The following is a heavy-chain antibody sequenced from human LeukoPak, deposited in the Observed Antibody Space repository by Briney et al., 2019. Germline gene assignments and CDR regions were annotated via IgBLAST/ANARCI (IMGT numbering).Heavy chain of an antibody. J-gene: IGHJ4*02. CDR3: AEDTYYSYPICFDY. V-gene: IGHV3-23*01. Sequence: GGSLRLSCVASGFTFSRDSMNWVRQAPGKGLEWVAGISGSGGGTYYADSVQGRFTISRDNSKNTVYLQMNSLRVEDTAVYYCAEDTYYSYPICFDYWGQGTLVTVSS. D-gene: IGHD5-18*01. CDR2: ISGSGGGT. CDR1: GFTFSRDS.